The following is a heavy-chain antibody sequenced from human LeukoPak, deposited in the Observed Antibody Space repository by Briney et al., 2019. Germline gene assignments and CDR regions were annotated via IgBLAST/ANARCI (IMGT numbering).Heavy chain of an antibody. CDR3: ARSPQTFWSGYGFYMDV. D-gene: IGHD3-3*01. Sequence: GESLKISCKGSGYNFTSYWIGWVRQMPGKGQEWMGIIYPGDSDTRYSPSFQGQVTISADKSISTAYLQWSSLKASDTAMYYCARSPQTFWSGYGFYMDVWGKGTTVTVSS. CDR1: GYNFTSYW. CDR2: IYPGDSDT. V-gene: IGHV5-51*01. J-gene: IGHJ6*03.